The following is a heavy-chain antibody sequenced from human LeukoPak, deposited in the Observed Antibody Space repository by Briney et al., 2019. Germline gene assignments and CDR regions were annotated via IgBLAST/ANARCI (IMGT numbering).Heavy chain of an antibody. CDR3: ARHGWIGPYYYGSGSYYNWFDP. CDR1: GGSISSSSYY. D-gene: IGHD3-10*01. Sequence: SETLSLTCTVSGGSISSSSYYWGWIRQPPGKGLEWIGSIYYSGSTYYNPSLKSRVTISVDTSKNQFSLKLSSVTAADTAVYYCARHGWIGPYYYGSGSYYNWFDPWGQGTLVTVSS. CDR2: IYYSGST. J-gene: IGHJ5*02. V-gene: IGHV4-39*01.